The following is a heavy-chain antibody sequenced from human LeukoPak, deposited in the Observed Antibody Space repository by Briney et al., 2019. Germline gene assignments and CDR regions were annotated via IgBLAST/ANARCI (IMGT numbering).Heavy chain of an antibody. CDR2: IGTGGDT. J-gene: IGHJ3*02. CDR1: GFTFSNHD. Sequence: GGSLRLSCAASGFTFSNHDMHWVRHATGKGPEWVSAIGTGGDTYYDASVKGRFTISRENARSSLYLQMNSLRVVDTAVYYCARGGNYFGSGTYPFPLDIWGQGTMVTVSS. CDR3: ARGGNYFGSGTYPFPLDI. V-gene: IGHV3-13*01. D-gene: IGHD3-10*01.